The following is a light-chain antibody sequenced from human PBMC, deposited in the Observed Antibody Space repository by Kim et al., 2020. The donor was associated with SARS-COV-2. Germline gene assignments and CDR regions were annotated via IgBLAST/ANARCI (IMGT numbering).Light chain of an antibody. Sequence: GQSIPISCTGTSSDVGSYNLVSWYQQYPGKAPKLMIYEVSKRPSGVSNRFSGSKSGNTASLTISGLQAEDEADYYCCSYSVSSTFVFGTGTKVTVL. J-gene: IGLJ1*01. V-gene: IGLV2-23*02. CDR3: CSYSVSSTFV. CDR2: EVS. CDR1: SSDVGSYNL.